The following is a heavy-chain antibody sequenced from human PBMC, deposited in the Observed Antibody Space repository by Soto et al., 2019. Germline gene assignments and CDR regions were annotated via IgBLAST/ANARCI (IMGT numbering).Heavy chain of an antibody. V-gene: IGHV5-51*01. CDR2: IYPGDSDT. Sequence: GESLKISCKGSGYSFTSYWISWVRQMPGKGLEWMGIIYPGDSDTRYSPSFQGQVTISADKSISTAYLQWSSLKASDTAMYYCARLNGDYDYVWGSYRLYYYYGMDVWGQGTTVTVSS. CDR3: ARLNGDYDYVWGSYRLYYYYGMDV. J-gene: IGHJ6*02. D-gene: IGHD3-16*02. CDR1: GYSFTSYW.